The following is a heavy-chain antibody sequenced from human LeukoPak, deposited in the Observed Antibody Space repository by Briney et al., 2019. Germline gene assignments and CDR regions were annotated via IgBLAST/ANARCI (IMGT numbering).Heavy chain of an antibody. V-gene: IGHV3-23*01. CDR2: VTVDGGTT. CDR1: GLTFSTYA. D-gene: IGHD2-2*01. CDR3: AKDCCSNTGLFDY. Sequence: PAESLTLSCAASGLTFSTYALSWVRQPPGKGLEWVSTVTVDGGTTYYADSEKGRFTISRDTSKNTLYLQMNSLRTEDTAVYYCAKDCCSNTGLFDYWGQGTRVTVSS. J-gene: IGHJ4*02.